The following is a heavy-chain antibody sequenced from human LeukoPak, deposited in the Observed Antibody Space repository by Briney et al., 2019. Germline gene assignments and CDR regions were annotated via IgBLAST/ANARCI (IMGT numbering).Heavy chain of an antibody. CDR2: MNPNSGNT. V-gene: IGHV1-8*02. CDR1: GYTFTGYY. Sequence: ASVKVSCKASGYTFTGYYMHWVRQAPGQGLEWMGWMNPNSGNTGYAQKFQGRVTMTRNTSISTAYMELSSLRSEDTAVYYCARNNWVDYWGQGTLVTVSS. D-gene: IGHD1-1*01. J-gene: IGHJ4*02. CDR3: ARNNWVDY.